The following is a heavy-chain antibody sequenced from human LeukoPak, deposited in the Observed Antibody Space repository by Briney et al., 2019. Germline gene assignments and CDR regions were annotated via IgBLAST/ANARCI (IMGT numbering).Heavy chain of an antibody. Sequence: GRSLRLSCAASGFTFDDYAMHWVRQAPGKGLEWVSGISWNSGSIGYADSVKGRFTISRDNSKNTLYLQMNSLRAEDTAVYYCAREEYYYDSSGYYSAYYFDYWGQGTLVTVSS. V-gene: IGHV3-9*01. CDR3: AREEYYYDSSGYYSAYYFDY. J-gene: IGHJ4*02. CDR2: ISWNSGSI. D-gene: IGHD3-22*01. CDR1: GFTFDDYA.